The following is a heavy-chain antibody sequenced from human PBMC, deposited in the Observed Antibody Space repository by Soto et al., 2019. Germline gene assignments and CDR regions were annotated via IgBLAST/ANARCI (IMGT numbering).Heavy chain of an antibody. J-gene: IGHJ4*02. CDR1: GFTFSSYA. CDR3: ARRGYSGYEIDY. CDR2: ITSNGGST. V-gene: IGHV3-64*01. D-gene: IGHD5-12*01. Sequence: EVQLVESGGGLVQPGGSLRLSCAASGFTFSSYAMHWVRQAPGKGLEYVSDITSNGGSTYYANSVKGRFTISRDNSKNTLYLQMGSLRVEDMAVYYCARRGYSGYEIDYWGQGTLVTVSS.